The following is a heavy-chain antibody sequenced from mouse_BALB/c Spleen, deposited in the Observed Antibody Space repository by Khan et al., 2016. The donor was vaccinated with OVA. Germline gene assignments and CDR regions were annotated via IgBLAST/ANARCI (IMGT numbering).Heavy chain of an antibody. V-gene: IGHV1S135*01. CDR2: IDPFSGGT. Sequence: EVQLQQSGPELMKPGASVKISCKASGYSFTSYYINWVMQSHGKSLEWIGYIDPFSGGTTYNQKFKGKATLTVDKSSSTAYIHLSNLTSEDSAVYSGTRHGNVARFTYWGQGTLVTVSA. CDR3: TRHGNVARFTY. CDR1: GYSFTSYY. D-gene: IGHD2-1*01. J-gene: IGHJ3*01.